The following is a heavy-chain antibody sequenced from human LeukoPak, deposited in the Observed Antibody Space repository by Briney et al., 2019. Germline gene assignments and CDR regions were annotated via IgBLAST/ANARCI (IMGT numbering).Heavy chain of an antibody. Sequence: GGSLRLSCAASGFTFSSYWMSWVRKAPGKGLEWVAAITGSGDNTYYADSVKGRFIISRDNSKNTLYLYVNNLRAEDTAIYYCVKDPSGVGPWGQGTLVTVSS. V-gene: IGHV3-23*01. CDR1: GFTFSSYW. CDR2: ITGSGDNT. CDR3: VKDPSGVGP. J-gene: IGHJ5*02.